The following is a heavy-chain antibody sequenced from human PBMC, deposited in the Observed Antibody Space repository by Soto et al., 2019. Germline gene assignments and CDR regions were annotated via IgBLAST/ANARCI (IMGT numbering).Heavy chain of an antibody. V-gene: IGHV4-59*08. D-gene: IGHD6-19*01. Sequence: PSETLSLTCTVSGGSISSYYWSWIRQPPEKGLEWIGYIYYSGSTNYNPSLKSRVTISVDTSKNQFSLRLGSVTAADTAVYYCARHVIEGIAVAGPCYCDYGVDDWGQGTTVTVSS. J-gene: IGHJ6*02. CDR2: IYYSGST. CDR3: ARHVIEGIAVAGPCYCDYGVDD. CDR1: GGSISSYY.